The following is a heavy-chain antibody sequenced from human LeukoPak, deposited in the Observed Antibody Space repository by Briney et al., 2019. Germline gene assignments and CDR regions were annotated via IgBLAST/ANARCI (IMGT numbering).Heavy chain of an antibody. V-gene: IGHV1-46*01. CDR2: INPSGGST. CDR3: ARGGSGSYPFY. D-gene: IGHD3-10*01. Sequence: ASVKVSCKASGYIFTNYYMHWVRQAPGQGLEWLGIINPSGGSTTYAQKFQGRVTMTRDTSTSTVYMELSSLRSEDTAVYYCARGGSGSYPFYWGQGTLVTVSS. J-gene: IGHJ4*02. CDR1: GYIFTNYY.